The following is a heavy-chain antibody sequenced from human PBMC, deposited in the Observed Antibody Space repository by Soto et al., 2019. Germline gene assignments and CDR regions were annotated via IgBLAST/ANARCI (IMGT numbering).Heavy chain of an antibody. CDR1: GFTFSSYS. V-gene: IGHV3-21*01. D-gene: IGHD1-1*01. CDR3: ARAPVRDAFNV. CDR2: ISSGSDYI. Sequence: GGSLRLSCAASGFTFSSYSMNWVRQAPGKGLEWVSSISSGSDYIFYADSVKGRFTISRDNAKNSLFLQMNSLTAEDTAVYYCARAPVRDAFNVWGQGTAVTVSS. J-gene: IGHJ3*01.